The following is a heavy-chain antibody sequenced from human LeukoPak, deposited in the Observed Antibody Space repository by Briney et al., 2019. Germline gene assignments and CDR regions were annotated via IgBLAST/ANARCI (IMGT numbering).Heavy chain of an antibody. Sequence: PGTSLRLSCAASGFTFSRSAMHWVRQSPGKGLEWVADINPDGSQKYSVDSVKGRFTISRDNAKNSLSLQMNSLRAEDTAVYYCVRQMIRFWFDPWGQGTQVTVSS. J-gene: IGHJ5*02. CDR1: GFTFSRSA. D-gene: IGHD3-16*01. CDR3: VRQMIRFWFDP. CDR2: INPDGSQK. V-gene: IGHV3-7*01.